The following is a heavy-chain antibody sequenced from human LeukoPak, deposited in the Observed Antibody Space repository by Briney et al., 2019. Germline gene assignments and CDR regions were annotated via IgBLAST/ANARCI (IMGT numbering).Heavy chain of an antibody. Sequence: SGPALVKPTQTLTLTCTFSGFSLRTSGVSVSWIRQPPGEALEWLARIDWDEDKYYSRSLKTRLSISKDNSKSQVVLRMTNMDPVDTGTYYCARIRYYDSSGRKHSFDYWGQGTLVTVSS. D-gene: IGHD3-22*01. CDR1: GFSLRTSGVS. J-gene: IGHJ4*02. CDR3: ARIRYYDSSGRKHSFDY. CDR2: IDWDEDK. V-gene: IGHV2-70*11.